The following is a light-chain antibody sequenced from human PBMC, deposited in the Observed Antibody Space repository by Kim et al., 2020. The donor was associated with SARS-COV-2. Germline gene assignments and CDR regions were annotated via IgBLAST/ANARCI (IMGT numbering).Light chain of an antibody. Sequence: NFMLTQPHSVSESPGKTVTISCTGTSGNIASNYVQWYQQRPGSAPAAVIYEDNQRPSGVPERFVGSIDSSSNSASLTISGLKTEDEADYYCQTYDGNEVVFGGGTQLTVL. J-gene: IGLJ3*02. CDR1: SGNIASNY. V-gene: IGLV6-57*02. CDR3: QTYDGNEVV. CDR2: EDN.